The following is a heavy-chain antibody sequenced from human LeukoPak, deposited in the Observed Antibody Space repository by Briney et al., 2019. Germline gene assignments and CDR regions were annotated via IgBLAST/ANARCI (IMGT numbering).Heavy chain of an antibody. CDR3: AKEYSSSWYYGYDI. CDR2: IYYSGST. J-gene: IGHJ3*02. V-gene: IGHV4-59*01. D-gene: IGHD6-13*01. Sequence: SETLSLTCTVSGGSISSYYWSWIRQPPGKGLEWIGYIYYSGSTNYNPSLKSRVTISVDTSKNQFSLKLSSVTAADTAVCYCAKEYSSSWYYGYDIWGQGTMVTVSS. CDR1: GGSISSYY.